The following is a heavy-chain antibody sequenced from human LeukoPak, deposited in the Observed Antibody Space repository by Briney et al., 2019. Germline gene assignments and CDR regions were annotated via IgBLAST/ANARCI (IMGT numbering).Heavy chain of an antibody. CDR1: GFTVSSNY. V-gene: IGHV3-53*01. Sequence: PGGSLRLSCAASGFTVSSNYMSWVRQAPGKGLEWVSVIYSGGSTYYADSVKGRFTISRDNSKNTLYLQMNSLRAEDTVVYYCARDGPTSSSSWYDYWGQGTLVTVSS. D-gene: IGHD6-13*01. J-gene: IGHJ4*02. CDR3: ARDGPTSSSSWYDY. CDR2: IYSGGST.